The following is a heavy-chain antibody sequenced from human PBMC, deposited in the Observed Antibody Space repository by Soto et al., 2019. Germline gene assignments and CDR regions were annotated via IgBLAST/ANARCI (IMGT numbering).Heavy chain of an antibody. V-gene: IGHV3-72*01. D-gene: IGHD3-10*01. Sequence: EVQLVESGGGLIQPGESLRLSCSTSGFTFSDSYIDWVRQAPGKGLEWVGRTKNKAASYATEYAASVKGRFSISRDHSQNSLYLQMNSLKIDDTAVYYCTAWGWGSDFRAAWGQGTQVIVSS. CDR2: TKNKAASYAT. CDR3: TAWGWGSDFRAA. CDR1: GFTFSDSY. J-gene: IGHJ4*02.